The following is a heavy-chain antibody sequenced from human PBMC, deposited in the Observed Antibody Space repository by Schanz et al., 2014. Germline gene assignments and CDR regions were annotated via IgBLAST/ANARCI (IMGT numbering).Heavy chain of an antibody. CDR1: RYTFNTYG. V-gene: IGHV1-18*01. J-gene: IGHJ5*02. Sequence: QGQLVQSGPEVKEPGASVQVSCEASRYTFNTYGLNWVRQAPGQGLEWMGWISAYTNNTNYAQKVQGRVTMTTDTSTGTAYMELRSLRSDDTAVYYCARDRRRYCSTASCLHDNWFDPWGQGTLVIVSS. D-gene: IGHD2-2*01. CDR3: ARDRRRYCSTASCLHDNWFDP. CDR2: ISAYTNNT.